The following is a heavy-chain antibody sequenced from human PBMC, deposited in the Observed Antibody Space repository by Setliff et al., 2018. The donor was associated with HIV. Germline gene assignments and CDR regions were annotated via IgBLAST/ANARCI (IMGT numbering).Heavy chain of an antibody. J-gene: IGHJ3*02. CDR1: GDSISSYY. CDR3: ARDRTGGTFDI. Sequence: SETLSLTCTVSGDSISSYYWSWIRQPAGKGLEWIGRIYTSGSTNYNPSLKSRVTMSVDTSKNQFSLKLSSVTAADTTVFYCARDRTGGTFDIWGQGTMVTVSS. D-gene: IGHD3-16*01. V-gene: IGHV4-4*07. CDR2: IYTSGST.